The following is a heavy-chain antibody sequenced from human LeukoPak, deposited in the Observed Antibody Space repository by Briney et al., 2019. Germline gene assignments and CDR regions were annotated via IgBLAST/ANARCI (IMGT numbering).Heavy chain of an antibody. D-gene: IGHD7-27*01. CDR1: GGSISSGGYY. V-gene: IGHV4-31*03. CDR2: IYYSGST. CDR3: ARANWEFYYFDY. J-gene: IGHJ4*02. Sequence: SQALSLTCTVSGGSISSGGYYWSWIRQHPGKGLEWIGYIYYSGSTYYNPSLKSRVTISVDTSKNQFSLKLSSVTAADTAVYYCARANWEFYYFDYWGQGTLVTVSS.